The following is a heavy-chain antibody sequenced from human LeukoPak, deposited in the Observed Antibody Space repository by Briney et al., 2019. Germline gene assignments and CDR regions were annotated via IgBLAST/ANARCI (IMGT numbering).Heavy chain of an antibody. CDR3: ARGRLEVYTFDI. D-gene: IGHD2-8*02. V-gene: IGHV4-34*01. J-gene: IGHJ3*02. CDR1: GWSFSGYY. Sequence: PTETLSFTGAGYGWSFSGYYWSWIRRPPGKGLEWIGEMHYSGATNYNPSLKSRVTTSADTPKNQFSLRLSSVTAADTAVYYCARGRLEVYTFDIGGQGTMVTVSS. CDR2: MHYSGAT.